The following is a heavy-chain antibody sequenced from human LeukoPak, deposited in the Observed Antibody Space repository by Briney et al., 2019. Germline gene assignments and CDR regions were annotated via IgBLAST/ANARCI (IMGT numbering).Heavy chain of an antibody. V-gene: IGHV4-34*01. CDR2: INHSGST. D-gene: IGHD6-6*01. CDR3: ARGRNYSSSYAAAFDI. Sequence: PSETLSLTCAVSGGSISSGGYSWSWIRQPPGKGLEWIGEINHSGSTNYNPSLKSRVTISVDTSKNQFSLKLSSVAAADTAVYYCARGRNYSSSYAAAFDIWGQGTMVTVSS. J-gene: IGHJ3*02. CDR1: GGSISSGGYS.